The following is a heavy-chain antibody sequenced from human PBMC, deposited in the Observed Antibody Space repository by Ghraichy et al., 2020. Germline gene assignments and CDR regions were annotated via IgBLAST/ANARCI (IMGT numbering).Heavy chain of an antibody. Sequence: SETLSLTCAVYGGSFSGYYWSWIRQPPGKGLEWIGEINHSGSTNYNPSLKSRVTISVDTSKNQFSLKLSSVTAADTAVYYCARASIFGVVMTFYYYYGMDVWGQGTTVTVSS. V-gene: IGHV4-34*01. CDR1: GGSFSGYY. CDR2: INHSGST. J-gene: IGHJ6*02. CDR3: ARASIFGVVMTFYYYYGMDV. D-gene: IGHD3-3*01.